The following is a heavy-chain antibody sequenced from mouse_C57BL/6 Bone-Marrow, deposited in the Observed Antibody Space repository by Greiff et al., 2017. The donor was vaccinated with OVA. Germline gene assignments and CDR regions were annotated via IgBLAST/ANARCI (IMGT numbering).Heavy chain of an antibody. V-gene: IGHV5-9-1*02. D-gene: IGHD2-1*01. J-gene: IGHJ4*01. CDR2: ISSGGDYI. CDR3: TRLLDAMDY. Sequence: LLNPVFSLKLSFSSSVFTFSIYAMSWVRQTPEKRLEWVAYISSGGDYIYYADTVKGRFTISRDNARNTLYLQMSSLKSEDTAMYYCTRLLDAMDYWGQGTSVTVSS. CDR1: VFTFSIYA.